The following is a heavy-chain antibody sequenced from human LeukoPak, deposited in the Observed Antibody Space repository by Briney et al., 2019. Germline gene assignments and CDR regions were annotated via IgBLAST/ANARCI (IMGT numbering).Heavy chain of an antibody. J-gene: IGHJ4*02. V-gene: IGHV4-59*01. CDR1: GGSISSYY. D-gene: IGHD3-3*01. CDR2: MYNSGST. CDR3: ARGGSIFGGVFDY. Sequence: SETLSLTCTVSGGSISSYYWSWIRQPPGKGLEWMGHMYNSGSTNYNPSLKSRVTISVDTSKNQFSLKLSSVTAADTAVYYCARGGSIFGGVFDYWGQGTLVTVSS.